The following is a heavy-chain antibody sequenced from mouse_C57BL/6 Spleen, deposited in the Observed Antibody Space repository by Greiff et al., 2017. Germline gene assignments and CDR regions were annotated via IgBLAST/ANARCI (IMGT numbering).Heavy chain of an antibody. CDR2: IYPGDGDT. CDR1: GYAFSSYW. Sequence: QVQLQQSGAELVKPGASVKISCKASGYAFSSYWMNWVKQRPGKGLEWIGQIYPGDGDTNYNGKFKGKATLTADKSSSTAYMQLSSLTSEDSAVYFCARSGQYYGSSSWVAYWGQGALVTVSA. CDR3: ARSGQYYGSSSWVAY. J-gene: IGHJ3*01. D-gene: IGHD1-1*01. V-gene: IGHV1-80*01.